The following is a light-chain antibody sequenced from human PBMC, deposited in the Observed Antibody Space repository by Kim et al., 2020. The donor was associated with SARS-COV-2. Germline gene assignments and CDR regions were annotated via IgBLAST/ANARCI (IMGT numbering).Light chain of an antibody. J-gene: IGKJ4*01. CDR3: QQRSNWPLT. V-gene: IGKV3-11*01. CDR2: DAS. Sequence: SLAPGERATLSCRASQNVGSHLAWYQQKLGQAPRLLTYDASNRATGVPARFSGSGSGTDFTLTISSLEPEDFAIYYCQQRSNWPLTFGGGTKLEI. CDR1: QNVGSH.